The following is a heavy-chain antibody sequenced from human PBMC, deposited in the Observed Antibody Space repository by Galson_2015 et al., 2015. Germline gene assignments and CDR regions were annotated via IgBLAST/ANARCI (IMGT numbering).Heavy chain of an antibody. Sequence: SVKVSCKASGYTFTSYAMHWVRQAPGQRLEWMGWINAGNGNTKYSQKFQGRVTITRDTSASTAYMELSSLRSEDTAVYYCARWSGVRGAVDYWGQGTLVTVSS. CDR3: ARWSGVRGAVDY. D-gene: IGHD3-16*01. V-gene: IGHV1-3*01. J-gene: IGHJ4*02. CDR1: GYTFTSYA. CDR2: INAGNGNT.